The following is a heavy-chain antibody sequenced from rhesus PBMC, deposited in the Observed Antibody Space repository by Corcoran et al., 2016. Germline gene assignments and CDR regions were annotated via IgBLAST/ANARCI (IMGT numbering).Heavy chain of an antibody. CDR3: ARRGGYGSGYYGY. CDR1: GGSISSNY. D-gene: IGHD3-28*01. Sequence: QVQLQESGPGLVKPSETLSPTCAASGGSISSNYWCWIRQAPGKGLEWIWRIYGSVGSTDYNPSLKNRVTISTDPSKNQFSLKLSSWTAADTAVYYCARRGGYGSGYYGYWGQGVLVTVSS. CDR2: IYGSVGST. J-gene: IGHJ4*01. V-gene: IGHV4-160*01.